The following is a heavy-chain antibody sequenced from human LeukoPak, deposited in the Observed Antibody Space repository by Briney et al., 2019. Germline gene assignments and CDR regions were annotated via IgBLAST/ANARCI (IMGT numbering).Heavy chain of an antibody. J-gene: IGHJ3*02. CDR1: GGSFSGYY. CDR3: ARSYGDYVWFSAFDI. D-gene: IGHD4-17*01. V-gene: IGHV4-34*01. Sequence: SETLSLTCAVYGGSFSGYYWSWIRQPPGQGLELIGEINHSGSTNYNPSLKSRVTISVDTSKNQFSLKLSSVTAADTAVYYCARSYGDYVWFSAFDIWGQGTMVTVSS. CDR2: INHSGST.